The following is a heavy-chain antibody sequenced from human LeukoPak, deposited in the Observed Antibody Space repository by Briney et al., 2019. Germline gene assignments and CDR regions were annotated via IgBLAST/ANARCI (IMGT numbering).Heavy chain of an antibody. CDR1: GFTFDDYA. V-gene: IGHV3-9*01. CDR3: AKGYGWEASYYYYYMDV. D-gene: IGHD2-8*02. CDR2: INWNSGNI. J-gene: IGHJ6*03. Sequence: GGSLRLSCAASGFTFDDYAMHWVRQAPGKGLEWVSGINWNSGNIGYADSVKGRFTISRDNAKNSLYLQMNSLRVEDTAVYYCAKGYGWEASYYYYYMDVWGKGTTVTISS.